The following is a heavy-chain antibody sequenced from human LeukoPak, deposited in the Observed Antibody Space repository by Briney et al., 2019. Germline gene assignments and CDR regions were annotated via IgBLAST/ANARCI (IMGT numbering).Heavy chain of an antibody. V-gene: IGHV3-15*01. J-gene: IGHJ4*02. Sequence: GGSLRLSCAASGFTFSNAWMNWVRQAPGKGLEWVGRIKSKSDGGTTDYAAPVKGRFTISRDDSKNTLYLQMNSLKTEDTAVYYCTTEGEVVRGVSLGCWGQGTLVTVSS. CDR3: TTEGEVVRGVSLGC. CDR1: GFTFSNAW. D-gene: IGHD3-10*01. CDR2: IKSKSDGGTT.